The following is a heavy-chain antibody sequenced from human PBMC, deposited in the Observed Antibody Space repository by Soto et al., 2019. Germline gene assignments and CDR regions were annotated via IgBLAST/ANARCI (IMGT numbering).Heavy chain of an antibody. V-gene: IGHV4-39*01. CDR1: GDSITSSSFC. CDR3: ARLDGNSADYYYGMDV. CDR2: ICYSGST. J-gene: IGHJ6*02. D-gene: IGHD6-19*01. Sequence: QLQLQESGPGLVKPSETLSLTCTVSGDSITSSSFCWGWIRQPPGKGLEWIGTICYSGSTYYNPSLQSRVTMSVDTSKNQFSLKLSSVTAADPGVYYCARLDGNSADYYYGMDVWGRGTTVTVSS.